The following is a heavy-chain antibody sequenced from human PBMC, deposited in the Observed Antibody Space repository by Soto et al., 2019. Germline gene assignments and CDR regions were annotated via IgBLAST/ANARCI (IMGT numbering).Heavy chain of an antibody. Sequence: SETLSLTCTVSGGSISSYYWNWIRQPPGKGLEWIGYIYYSGSTKYNPSLKSRVTMSIDTSKNQLSLKQSSVAAADTAVYYCARGQSGFDFHPFDIWGRGTMVT. D-gene: IGHD5-12*01. CDR3: ARGQSGFDFHPFDI. CDR1: GGSISSYY. V-gene: IGHV4-59*01. J-gene: IGHJ3*02. CDR2: IYYSGST.